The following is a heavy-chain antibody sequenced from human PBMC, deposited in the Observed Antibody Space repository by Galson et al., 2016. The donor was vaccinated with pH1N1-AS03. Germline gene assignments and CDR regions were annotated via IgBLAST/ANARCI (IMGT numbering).Heavy chain of an antibody. D-gene: IGHD1-26*01. Sequence: SVKVSCKASGYIFTGFYVHWVGQAPGQGLEWMGWINTDSGVTNYAQKFEAWVTMTRDTSVSTAYMELNGLKSDDTAVYYCARDPRGPCSSATCATTYYFGMDVWGQGTTVIVSS. CDR1: GYIFTGFY. V-gene: IGHV1-2*04. J-gene: IGHJ6*02. CDR2: INTDSGVT. CDR3: ARDPRGPCSSATCATTYYFGMDV.